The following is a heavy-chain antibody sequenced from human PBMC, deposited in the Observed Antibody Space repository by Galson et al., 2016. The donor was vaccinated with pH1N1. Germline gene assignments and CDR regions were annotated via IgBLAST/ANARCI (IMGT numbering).Heavy chain of an antibody. D-gene: IGHD3-22*01. Sequence: SLRLSCAASGFIFSTYRMHWVRQAPGKGLEWVAHIDTASSIIYYVESVKGRFTISRDNAKNSLYLQLSSLRAEDTAVYYCARDSGDVSGYRHFDFWGPGTLVTVSS. CDR1: GFIFSTYR. CDR2: IDTASSII. V-gene: IGHV3-48*01. J-gene: IGHJ4*02. CDR3: ARDSGDVSGYRHFDF.